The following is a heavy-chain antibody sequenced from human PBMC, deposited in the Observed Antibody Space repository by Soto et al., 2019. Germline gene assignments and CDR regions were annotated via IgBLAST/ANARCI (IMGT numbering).Heavy chain of an antibody. Sequence: PGGALRLSCAASGFTFSSYAMSWVRQAPGKGLEWVSAISGSGGSTYYADSVKGRFTISRDNSKNTLYLQMNSLRAEDTAVYYCAKDDFWNCGMDVWGQGTTVTVSS. CDR3: AKDDFWNCGMDV. CDR1: GFTFSSYA. D-gene: IGHD3-3*01. J-gene: IGHJ6*02. CDR2: ISGSGGST. V-gene: IGHV3-23*01.